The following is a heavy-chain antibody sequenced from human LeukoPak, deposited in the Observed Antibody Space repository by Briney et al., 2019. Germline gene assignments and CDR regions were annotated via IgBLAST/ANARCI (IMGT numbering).Heavy chain of an antibody. J-gene: IGHJ4*02. D-gene: IGHD3-22*01. V-gene: IGHV4-34*01. CDR3: ARLNYYDSSGYGY. CDR1: GGSFSGYY. CDR2: ISHSGST. Sequence: PSETLSLTCAVYGGSFSGYYWSWIRQPPGKGLEWIGEISHSGSTNYNPSLKSRVTISVDASKNQFSLKLSSVTAADTAVYYCARLNYYDSSGYGYWGQGTLVTVSS.